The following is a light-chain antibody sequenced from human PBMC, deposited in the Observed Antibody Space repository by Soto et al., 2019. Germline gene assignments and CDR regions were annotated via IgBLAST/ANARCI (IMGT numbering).Light chain of an antibody. CDR1: QSVSSSY. CDR2: GAS. J-gene: IGKJ3*01. V-gene: IGKV3-20*01. Sequence: EIVLTQSPGTLSLSPGEIATLSCRASQSVSSSYLAWYQQKPAQAPRLLIYGASSRATGIPDRFSGSRSGTDFPINISRLEPEDFAVYNCQQYGSSPLFTFGPGTKVDIK. CDR3: QQYGSSPLFT.